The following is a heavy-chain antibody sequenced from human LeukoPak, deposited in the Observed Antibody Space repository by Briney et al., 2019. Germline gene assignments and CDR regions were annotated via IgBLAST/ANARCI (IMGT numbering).Heavy chain of an antibody. CDR3: ALEGYCSGGSCYSGKNWFDP. V-gene: IGHV5-10-1*01. D-gene: IGHD2-15*01. CDR2: IDPSDSYT. CDR1: GYSFTSYW. J-gene: IGHJ5*02. Sequence: GESLKIPRKGSGYSFTSYWISWVRQMPGKGLEWMGRIDPSDSYTNYSPSFQGHVTISADKSISTAYLQWSSLKASDTAMYYCALEGYCSGGSCYSGKNWFDPWGQGTLVTVSS.